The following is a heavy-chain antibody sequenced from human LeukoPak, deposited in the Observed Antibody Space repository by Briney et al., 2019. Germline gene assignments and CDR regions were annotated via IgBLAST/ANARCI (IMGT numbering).Heavy chain of an antibody. CDR3: ARDSSSSSWYLYYFDY. D-gene: IGHD6-13*01. CDR1: GFTFSSYS. V-gene: IGHV3-21*01. Sequence: GGSLRLSCAASGFTFSSYSMNWVRQAPGKGLEWVSSISSSSSYIYYADSVKGRFTISRDNAKNSLYLQMNSLRAEDTAVYYCARDSSSSSWYLYYFDYWGQGTLVTVSS. J-gene: IGHJ4*02. CDR2: ISSSSSYI.